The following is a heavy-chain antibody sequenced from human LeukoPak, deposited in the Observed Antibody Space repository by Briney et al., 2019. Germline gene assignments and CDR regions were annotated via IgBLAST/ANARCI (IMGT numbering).Heavy chain of an antibody. CDR2: INHSGST. J-gene: IGHJ4*02. V-gene: IGHV4-34*01. CDR1: GGSFSGYY. Sequence: SETLSLTCAVYGGSFSGYYWSWIPQPPGKGLEWIGEINHSGSTNYNPSLKSRVTLSVDTSKNQFSLMLSSVTAADTAVYYCARGRGYNSFDYWGQGTLVTVSS. D-gene: IGHD5-24*01. CDR3: ARGRGYNSFDY.